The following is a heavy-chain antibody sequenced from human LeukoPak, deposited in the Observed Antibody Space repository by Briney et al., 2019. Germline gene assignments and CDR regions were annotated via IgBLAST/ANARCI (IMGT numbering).Heavy chain of an antibody. Sequence: ASVKVSCKASGGTFSSYAISWVRQAPGQGLEWMGGIIPIFGTANYAQKFQGRVTITADESTSTAYMELSSLRSEDTAVFYCARVVTIVRGVYYFDYWGQGTLVTVSS. CDR3: ARVVTIVRGVYYFDY. J-gene: IGHJ4*02. CDR2: IIPIFGTA. V-gene: IGHV1-69*13. CDR1: GGTFSSYA. D-gene: IGHD3-10*01.